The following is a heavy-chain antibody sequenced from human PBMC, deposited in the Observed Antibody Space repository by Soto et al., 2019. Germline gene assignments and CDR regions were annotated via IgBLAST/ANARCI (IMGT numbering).Heavy chain of an antibody. CDR2: IYYSGSN. CDR1: GGSISSGGYY. V-gene: IGHV4-31*03. CDR3: ARTHDYGGNPVDY. J-gene: IGHJ4*02. Sequence: QVQLQESGPGLVKPSQTLSLTCTVSGGSISSGGYYWSWIRQHPGKGLEWIGYIYYSGSNYYNPSLKSRVTISVDTSKNKCSLKLSSVTAADTAVYYCARTHDYGGNPVDYWGQGTLVTVSS. D-gene: IGHD4-17*01.